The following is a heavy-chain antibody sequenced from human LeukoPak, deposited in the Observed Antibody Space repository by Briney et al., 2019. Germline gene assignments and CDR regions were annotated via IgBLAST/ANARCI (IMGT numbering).Heavy chain of an antibody. Sequence: GGSLRLSCAASGFTFSDYYMTWIRQAPGKGLEWLSYISGSSSNTNYADSVKGRFTISRDNAKSSLYLQMNSLRAEDTAVYYCARAGYSMDTEYFQHWGQGTLVTVSS. J-gene: IGHJ1*01. V-gene: IGHV3-11*06. CDR1: GFTFSDYY. D-gene: IGHD5-18*01. CDR2: ISGSSSNT. CDR3: ARAGYSMDTEYFQH.